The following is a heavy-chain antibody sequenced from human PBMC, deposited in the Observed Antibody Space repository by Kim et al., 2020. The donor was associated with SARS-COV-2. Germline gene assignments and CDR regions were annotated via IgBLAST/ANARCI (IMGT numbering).Heavy chain of an antibody. J-gene: IGHJ4*02. CDR2: IYWDDDK. Sequence: SGPTLVNPTQTLTLTCTFSGFSFGTTGVAVGWIRQPPGKALEWLGFIYWDDDKRYSPSLKSRLSITKDTSKNQVVLTMTNMNPVDTATYYCAHSPAEEGANWGFFDYWGQGTLVSVSS. CDR3: AHSPAEEGANWGFFDY. D-gene: IGHD7-27*01. CDR1: GFSFGTTGVA. V-gene: IGHV2-5*02.